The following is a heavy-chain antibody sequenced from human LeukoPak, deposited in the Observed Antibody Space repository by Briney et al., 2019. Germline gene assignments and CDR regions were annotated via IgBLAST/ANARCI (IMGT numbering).Heavy chain of an antibody. V-gene: IGHV3-21*01. D-gene: IGHD5-24*01. CDR1: GFTFSSYS. J-gene: IGHJ5*02. CDR2: ISSSSSYI. CDR3: ARGGMATIPIA. Sequence: PGGSLRLSCAASGFTFSSYSMNWVRQAPGKGLEWVSSISSSSSYIYYADSVKGRFTISRDNAKNSLYLQMNSLRAEDTAVYYCARGGMATIPIAWAQGTGLSVSS.